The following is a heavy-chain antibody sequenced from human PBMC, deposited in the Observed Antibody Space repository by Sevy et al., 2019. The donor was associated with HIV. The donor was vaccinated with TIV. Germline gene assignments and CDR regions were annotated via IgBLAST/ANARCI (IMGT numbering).Heavy chain of an antibody. CDR1: GFTFKTHA. CDR3: AREAGYTTGWSPGNY. Sequence: GGYLRLSCAASGFTFKTHAMHWVRQAPGKGLEWVALISYNGDLKHYGESVRGRFTISRDNLKNTLYLQMNSLRAEDTALYYCAREAGYTTGWSPGNYWGQGTLVTVSS. D-gene: IGHD6-19*01. V-gene: IGHV3-30*14. CDR2: ISYNGDLK. J-gene: IGHJ4*02.